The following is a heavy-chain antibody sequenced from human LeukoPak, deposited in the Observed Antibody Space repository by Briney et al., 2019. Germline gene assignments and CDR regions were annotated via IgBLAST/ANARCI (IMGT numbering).Heavy chain of an antibody. CDR2: INHSGST. Sequence: KTSETLSLTCAVYGGSFSGYYWSWIRQPPGKGLEWIGEINHSGSTNYNPSLKSRVTISVDTSKNQFSLKLSSVTAADTAVYYCARFLRHRQWLVMYAFDIWGQGTMVTVSS. D-gene: IGHD6-19*01. J-gene: IGHJ3*02. V-gene: IGHV4-34*01. CDR3: ARFLRHRQWLVMYAFDI. CDR1: GGSFSGYY.